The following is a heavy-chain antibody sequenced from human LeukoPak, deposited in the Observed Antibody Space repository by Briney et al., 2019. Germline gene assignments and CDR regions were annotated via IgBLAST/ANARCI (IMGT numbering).Heavy chain of an antibody. J-gene: IGHJ3*02. CDR1: GFTFSRYS. Sequence: GGSLRLSCAASGFTFSRYSMNWVRQAPGKGLEWVSSISSSSSYRYYADSVKGRFTISRGNSKNTLYLQMNSLRAEDTAVYYCAKDPGYSSGGGAFDIWGQGTMVTVSS. V-gene: IGHV3-21*04. CDR2: ISSSSSYR. CDR3: AKDPGYSSGGGAFDI. D-gene: IGHD6-19*01.